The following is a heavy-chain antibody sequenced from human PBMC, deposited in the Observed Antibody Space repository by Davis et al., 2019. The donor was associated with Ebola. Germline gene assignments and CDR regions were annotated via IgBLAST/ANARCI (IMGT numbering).Heavy chain of an antibody. J-gene: IGHJ4*02. V-gene: IGHV3-7*01. D-gene: IGHD1-1*01. Sequence: GGSLRLSCAASGFTFSSYSMNWVRQAPGKGLEWVANINEDGSERQYVDSVRGRFTVSRDNPKNSLYLQMNSLRGEDTALYYCARYRFWNLEPSLDHWGQGTLVTVSS. CDR2: INEDGSER. CDR3: ARYRFWNLEPSLDH. CDR1: GFTFSSYS.